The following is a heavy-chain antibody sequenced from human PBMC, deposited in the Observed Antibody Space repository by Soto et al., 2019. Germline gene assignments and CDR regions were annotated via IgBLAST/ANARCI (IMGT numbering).Heavy chain of an antibody. Sequence: EASVKVSCKASGYTFTGYYMHWVRQAPGQGLEWMGWINPNSGGTNYAQKFQGWVTMTRGTSISTAYMELSRLRSDDTAVYYCARDGEATNRWYYYYGMDVWGQGTTVTVSS. CDR1: GYTFTGYY. CDR2: INPNSGGT. V-gene: IGHV1-2*04. CDR3: ARDGEATNRWYYYYGMDV. J-gene: IGHJ6*02. D-gene: IGHD3-10*01.